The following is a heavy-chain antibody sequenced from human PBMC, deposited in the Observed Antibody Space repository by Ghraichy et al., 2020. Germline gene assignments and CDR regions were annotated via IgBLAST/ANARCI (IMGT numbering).Heavy chain of an antibody. D-gene: IGHD2-2*01. J-gene: IGHJ4*02. V-gene: IGHV4-59*08. CDR2: IYYSGST. CDR3: ARVGRRVPAGPYDY. Sequence: SETLSLTCTVSGGSISSYYWSWIRQPPGKGLDWIGYIYYSGSTNYNPSLKSRVTISVDTSKNQFSLKLSSVTAADTAVYYCARVGRRVPAGPYDYWGQGTLVTVSS. CDR1: GGSISSYY.